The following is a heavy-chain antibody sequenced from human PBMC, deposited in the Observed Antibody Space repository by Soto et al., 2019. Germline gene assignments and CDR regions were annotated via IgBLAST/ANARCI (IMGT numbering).Heavy chain of an antibody. CDR2: TYYSGST. J-gene: IGHJ4*02. Sequence: QVQLQESGPGLVKPSETLSLTCTVSGGSISRYYWSWIRQPPVKGLEWIGYTYYSGSTNYNPSLKSRVTISVETSKNQSSLKLSSVTAADTAVYYCARARAVTQGSFDYSGQGTLVTVS. D-gene: IGHD2-21*02. CDR3: ARARAVTQGSFDY. CDR1: GGSISRYY. V-gene: IGHV4-59*01.